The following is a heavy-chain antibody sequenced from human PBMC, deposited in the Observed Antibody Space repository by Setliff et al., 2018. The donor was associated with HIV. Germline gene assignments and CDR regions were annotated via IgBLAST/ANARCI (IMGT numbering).Heavy chain of an antibody. CDR2: INHSGST. Sequence: SETLSLTCTVSGGSISSHYWSWIRQPPGKGLEWIGEINHSGSTNYNPSLKSRVTISLDKSKNQFSLKLSSVTAADTAVYYCARAYGSERLNWFDPWGQGTLVTVSS. V-gene: IGHV4-34*01. CDR3: ARAYGSERLNWFDP. CDR1: GGSISSHY. D-gene: IGHD3-10*01. J-gene: IGHJ5*02.